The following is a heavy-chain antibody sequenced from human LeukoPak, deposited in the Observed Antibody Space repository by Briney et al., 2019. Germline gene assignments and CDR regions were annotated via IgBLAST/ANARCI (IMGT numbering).Heavy chain of an antibody. D-gene: IGHD4-17*01. CDR1: GFTFGSYA. CDR2: ISGSGDRT. V-gene: IGHV3-23*01. CDR3: ARCRGLLDPFDY. Sequence: PGGSLRLSCAASGFTFGSYAMSWVRQAPGKGLEWVSAISGSGDRTFDADSVKGRFTISRDNSKNTLHLQMDSLRAEDTALYYCARCRGLLDPFDYWGQGTLVTVSS. J-gene: IGHJ4*02.